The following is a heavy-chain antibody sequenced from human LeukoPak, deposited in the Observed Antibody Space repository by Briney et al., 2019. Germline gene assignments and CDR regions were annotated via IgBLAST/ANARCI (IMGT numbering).Heavy chain of an antibody. CDR3: AKDRRGYYGSGSYYDF. V-gene: IGHV3-23*01. Sequence: GGSLRLSCAASGFTFNNYAITWVRQAPGKGLEWVSSISGSGGSTYYADSVKGRFTISRDNSKNTLDLQMNSLRAGDTAVYFCAKDRRGYYGSGSYYDFWGQGTLVTVSP. CDR1: GFTFNNYA. D-gene: IGHD3-10*01. CDR2: ISGSGGST. J-gene: IGHJ4*02.